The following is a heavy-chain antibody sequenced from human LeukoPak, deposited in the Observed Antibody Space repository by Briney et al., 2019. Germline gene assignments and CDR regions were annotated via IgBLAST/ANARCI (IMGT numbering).Heavy chain of an antibody. J-gene: IGHJ4*02. D-gene: IGHD7-27*01. CDR1: GYTFTSYD. V-gene: IGHV1-8*01. CDR3: ARAPRNWGLDY. CDR2: MNPNSGTT. Sequence: ASVKVSCKASGYTFTSYDFNWVRQAPGQGPEWIGWMNPNSGTTGYAQKFQGRVTMTRDTSISTAYMDLSSLRSEDTAVCYCARAPRNWGLDYWGRGTLVTVSS.